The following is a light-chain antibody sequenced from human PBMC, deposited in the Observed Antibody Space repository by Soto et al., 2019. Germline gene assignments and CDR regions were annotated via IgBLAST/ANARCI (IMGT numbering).Light chain of an antibody. Sequence: AIQLTQSPSSLSASVGDRVTITCRASQGISSALAWYQQKPGKVPKLLIYDASRLESGVPSRFSGSGSGTDFPLTIRRLPPEDFATYYCPQFNSFSISFGQGTRLEIK. CDR3: PQFNSFSIS. CDR2: DAS. J-gene: IGKJ5*01. CDR1: QGISSA. V-gene: IGKV1-13*02.